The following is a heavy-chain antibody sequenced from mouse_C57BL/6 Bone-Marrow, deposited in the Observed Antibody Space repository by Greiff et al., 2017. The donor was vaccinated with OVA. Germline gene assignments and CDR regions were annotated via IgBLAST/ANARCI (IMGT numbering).Heavy chain of an antibody. CDR1: GYTFTDYN. J-gene: IGHJ3*01. CDR3: ARSPFAY. Sequence: EVQGVESGPELVKPGASVKIPCKASGYTFTDYNMDWVKQSHGKSLEWIGDINPNNGGTIYNQKFKGKATLTVDKSSSTAYMELRSLTSEDTAVYYCARSPFAYWGQGTLVTVSA. V-gene: IGHV1-18*01. CDR2: INPNNGGT.